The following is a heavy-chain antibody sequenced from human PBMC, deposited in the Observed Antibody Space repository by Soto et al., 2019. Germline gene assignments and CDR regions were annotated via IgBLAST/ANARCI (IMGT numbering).Heavy chain of an antibody. D-gene: IGHD6-19*01. CDR3: ARKIGIAVAGYYFDY. J-gene: IGHJ4*02. CDR2: ISGSGGST. Sequence: GGSLRLSCAASGFTFSSYAMSWVRQAPGKGLEWVSAISGSGGSTYYADSVKGRLTISRDNSKNTLYRQINSLRAEDTAVYYCARKIGIAVAGYYFDYWGQGTLVTVSS. CDR1: GFTFSSYA. V-gene: IGHV3-23*01.